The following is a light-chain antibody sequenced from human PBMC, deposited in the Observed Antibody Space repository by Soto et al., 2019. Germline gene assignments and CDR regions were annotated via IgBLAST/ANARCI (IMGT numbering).Light chain of an antibody. Sequence: EVVMTQSPATLSVSPGERATLSCSASESVSSNLAWYQQRPGQAPRLVIYGASTRATGIPARFSGGGSGTEVTLTISSLQSEDFAVYYCQQYNSWPPITFGQGTRLEIK. CDR2: GAS. CDR3: QQYNSWPPIT. V-gene: IGKV3-15*01. CDR1: ESVSSN. J-gene: IGKJ5*01.